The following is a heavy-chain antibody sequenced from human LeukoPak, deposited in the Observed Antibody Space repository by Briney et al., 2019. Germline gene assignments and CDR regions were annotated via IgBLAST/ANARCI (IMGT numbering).Heavy chain of an antibody. J-gene: IGHJ4*02. V-gene: IGHV4-59*08. CDR1: DGSINSYY. CDR3: ARGVRAAAGSIAVYYFDY. Sequence: PSETLSLTCSVSDGSINSYYWNWIRRPPGKGLEWIGYIYYSGSTYYNPSLKSRITISVDTSKNQFSLKLSSVTAADTAVYYCARGVRAAAGSIAVYYFDYWGQGTLVTVSS. CDR2: IYYSGST. D-gene: IGHD6-13*01.